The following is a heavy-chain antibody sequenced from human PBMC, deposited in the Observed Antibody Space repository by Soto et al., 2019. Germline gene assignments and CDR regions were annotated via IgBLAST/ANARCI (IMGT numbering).Heavy chain of an antibody. CDR2: ISYDGSNK. V-gene: IGHV3-30*03. CDR3: AIDPTMAEFFDV. Sequence: PGGSLRLSCAASGFTFSSYGMHWVRQAPGKGLEWVAVISYDGSNKYYADSVKGRFTISRDNAKNSLYLQMNSLRAEDTAVYYCAIDPTMAEFFDVWGQGTTVNVSS. J-gene: IGHJ6*02. CDR1: GFTFSSYG. D-gene: IGHD3-10*01.